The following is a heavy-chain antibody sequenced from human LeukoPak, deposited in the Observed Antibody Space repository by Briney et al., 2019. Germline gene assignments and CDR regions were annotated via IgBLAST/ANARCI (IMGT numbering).Heavy chain of an antibody. J-gene: IGHJ4*02. CDR2: IYHSGST. D-gene: IGHD6-6*01. CDR3: ARGLGSSPGFDY. CDR1: GGSINSGGYY. V-gene: IGHV4-30-2*01. Sequence: SETLSLTCTVSGGSINSGGYYWSWIRQPPGKGLEWIGYIYHSGSTYYNPSLKSRVTISVDRSKNQFSLKLSSVTAADTAVYYCARGLGSSPGFDYWGQGTLVTVSS.